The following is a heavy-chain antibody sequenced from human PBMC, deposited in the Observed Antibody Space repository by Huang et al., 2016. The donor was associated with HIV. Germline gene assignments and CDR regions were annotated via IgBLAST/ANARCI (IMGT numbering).Heavy chain of an antibody. CDR1: GGSIISKYHH. D-gene: IGHD5-18*01. CDR2: IYHSRST. CDR3: ARHQAYGYYFRGFDV. J-gene: IGHJ3*01. V-gene: IGHV4-39*01. Sequence: QVQLEESGPGLVKPSETLSLTCTVSGGSIISKYHHWGWIRQPPGKSLEWIGSIYHSRSTHYTPSLKSRVTISVDTSENHFFLRLNSTVAADTAVYYCARHQAYGYYFRGFDVWGQGAIVTVSS.